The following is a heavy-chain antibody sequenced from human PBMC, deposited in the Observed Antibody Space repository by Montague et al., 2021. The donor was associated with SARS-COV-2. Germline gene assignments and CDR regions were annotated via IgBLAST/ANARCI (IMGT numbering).Heavy chain of an antibody. Sequence: SETLSLTCAVYGGSFSGYYWNWIRQPPGKGLEWIGEINHSGGTNYNPSLKSRVTISVDTSNNQFSLKLTSVTVADTAVYYCARGPTNNIGMVATRLDYWGKGTRFT. CDR3: ARGPTNNIGMVATRLDY. CDR1: GGSFSGYY. D-gene: IGHD5-12*01. CDR2: INHSGGT. V-gene: IGHV4-34*01. J-gene: IGHJ4*02.